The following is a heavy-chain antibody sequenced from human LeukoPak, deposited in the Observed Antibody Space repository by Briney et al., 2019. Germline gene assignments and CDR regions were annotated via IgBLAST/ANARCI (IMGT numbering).Heavy chain of an antibody. CDR2: IYYSGST. D-gene: IGHD6-13*01. CDR3: ASPIAAAGRRNYYMDV. CDR1: GGSISSYY. J-gene: IGHJ6*03. V-gene: IGHV4-59*08. Sequence: PSETLSLTCTVSGGSISSYYWSWIRQPPGKGLEWIGYIYYSGSTNYNPSLKSRVTISVDTSKNQFSLKLSSVTAADTAVYYCASPIAAAGRRNYYMDVWGKGTTVTVSS.